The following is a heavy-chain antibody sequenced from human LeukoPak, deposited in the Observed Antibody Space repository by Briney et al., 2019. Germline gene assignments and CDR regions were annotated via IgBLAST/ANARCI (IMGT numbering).Heavy chain of an antibody. J-gene: IGHJ5*02. Sequence: SETLSLTCAVYGGSFSGYYWSWIRQPPGKGLEWIGEINHSGSTNYNPSLKSRVTISVDTSKNQFSLKLSSVTAADTAVYYCARGVVVVVAATWFDPWGQGTLVTVSS. D-gene: IGHD2-15*01. CDR2: INHSGST. CDR1: GGSFSGYY. V-gene: IGHV4-34*01. CDR3: ARGVVVVVAATWFDP.